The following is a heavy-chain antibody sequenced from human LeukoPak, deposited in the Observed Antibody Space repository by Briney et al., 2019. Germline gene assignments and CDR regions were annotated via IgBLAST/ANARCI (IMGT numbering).Heavy chain of an antibody. D-gene: IGHD1-26*01. CDR3: ARGGSYTPY. CDR2: IDNRGRT. V-gene: IGHV4-59*08. Sequence: SETLSLTCTVSSVSIGRYHWIWIRPRPGHGLEGIGNIDNRGRTYSNPSLSSRVTITVDTSKNQYSLKLNPVSAADTAVYYCARGGSYTPYWGQGTLVTVSS. J-gene: IGHJ4*02. CDR1: SVSIGRYH.